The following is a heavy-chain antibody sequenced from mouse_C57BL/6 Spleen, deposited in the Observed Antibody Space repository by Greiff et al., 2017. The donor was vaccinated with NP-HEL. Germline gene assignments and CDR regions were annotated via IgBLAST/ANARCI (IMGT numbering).Heavy chain of an antibody. CDR3: ARLYDGYFYAMDY. J-gene: IGHJ4*01. Sequence: QVQLQQPGAELVKPGASVKLSCKASGYTFTSYWMHWVKQRPGQGLEWIGMIHPNSGSTNYNEKFKSKATLTVDKSSSTAYMQLSSLTSEDSAVYYCARLYDGYFYAMDYWGQGTSVTVSS. D-gene: IGHD2-3*01. V-gene: IGHV1-64*01. CDR1: GYTFTSYW. CDR2: IHPNSGST.